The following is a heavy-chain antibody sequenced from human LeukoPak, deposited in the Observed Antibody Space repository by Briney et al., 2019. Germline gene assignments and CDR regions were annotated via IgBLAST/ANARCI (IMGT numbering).Heavy chain of an antibody. CDR3: ARDTGTTRFDY. CDR2: IYTSGST. J-gene: IGHJ4*02. CDR1: GGSISSGSYC. Sequence: SQTLSLTCTVSGGSISSGSYCWSWIPQPAGKGLEWIGRIYTSGSTNYNPALKSRVTISVDTSKNQFSLKLSSVTAADTAVYYCARDTGTTRFDYWGQGTLVTVSS. D-gene: IGHD1/OR15-1a*01. V-gene: IGHV4-61*02.